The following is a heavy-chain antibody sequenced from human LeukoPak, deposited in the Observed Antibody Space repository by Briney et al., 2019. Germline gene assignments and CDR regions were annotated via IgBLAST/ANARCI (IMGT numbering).Heavy chain of an antibody. CDR3: PRAQGIAAAGLYYYYYGMDV. CDR2: IYYSGST. J-gene: IGHJ6*02. Sequence: SETLSLTCTVSGGSISSYYWSWIRQPPGKGLEWIGYIYYSGSTNYNPSLKSRVTISVDTSKNQFSLKLSSVTAADTAVYYCPRAQGIAAAGLYYYYYGMDVWGQGTTVTVSS. V-gene: IGHV4-59*01. D-gene: IGHD6-13*01. CDR1: GGSISSYY.